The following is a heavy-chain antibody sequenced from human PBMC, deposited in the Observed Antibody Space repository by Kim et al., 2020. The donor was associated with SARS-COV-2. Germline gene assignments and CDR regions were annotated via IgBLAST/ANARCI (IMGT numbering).Heavy chain of an antibody. CDR2: MNANSGNT. V-gene: IGHV1-8*01. CDR1: GYTFTSYD. D-gene: IGHD3-16*01. CDR3: ARDLYRRVVVVMRLYYFDY. Sequence: ASVKVSCKASGYTFTSYDINWVRQATGQGLEWMGWMNANSGNTDYAQKFQGRVTISRNTSISTAYMELSSLRTEDTAVYYCARDLYRRVVVVMRLYYFDY. J-gene: IGHJ4*01.